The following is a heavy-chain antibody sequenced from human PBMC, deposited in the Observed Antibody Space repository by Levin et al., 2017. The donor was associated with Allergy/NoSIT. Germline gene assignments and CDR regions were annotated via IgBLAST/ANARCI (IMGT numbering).Heavy chain of an antibody. CDR3: AGATVPYCRGGTCYSATYWFDP. V-gene: IGHV7-4-1*02. J-gene: IGHJ5*02. Sequence: VASVKVSCKASGYNLTNTAINWVRQAPGQGLEWMGWINTNTGNPTYAQGFTGRFVFSLDTSVSTAYLQISSLKAEDTAVYYCAGATVPYCRGGTCYSATYWFDPWGQGTLVTVSS. CDR1: GYNLTNTA. CDR2: INTNTGNP. D-gene: IGHD2-15*01.